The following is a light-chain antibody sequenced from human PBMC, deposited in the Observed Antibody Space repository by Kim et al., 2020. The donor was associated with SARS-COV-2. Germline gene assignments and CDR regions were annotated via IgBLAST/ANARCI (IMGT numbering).Light chain of an antibody. Sequence: VSPGERVTLSCRASQSVSSSLAWYQQKPGQAPRVLIHDASTRATGIPARFSGSGSGTEFTLSISSLQSEDFVVYYCQQYNKWPLTFGGGTKVDIK. CDR2: DAS. CDR3: QQYNKWPLT. V-gene: IGKV3-15*01. CDR1: QSVSSS. J-gene: IGKJ4*01.